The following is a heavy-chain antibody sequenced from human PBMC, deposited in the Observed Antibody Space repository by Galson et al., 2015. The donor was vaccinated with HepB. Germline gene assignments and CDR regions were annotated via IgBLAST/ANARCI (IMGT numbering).Heavy chain of an antibody. Sequence: SLRLSCAASGFTFSSYGMHWVRQAPGKGLEWVAVIWYDGSNKYYADSVKGRFTISRDNSKNTLYLQMNSLRAEDTAVYYCARDGRRSYGYGFIDYWGQGTLVTVSS. CDR2: IWYDGSNK. J-gene: IGHJ4*02. D-gene: IGHD5-18*01. CDR1: GFTFSSYG. V-gene: IGHV3-33*01. CDR3: ARDGRRSYGYGFIDY.